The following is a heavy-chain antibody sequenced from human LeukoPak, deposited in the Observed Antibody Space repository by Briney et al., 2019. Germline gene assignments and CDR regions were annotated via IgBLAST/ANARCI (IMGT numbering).Heavy chain of an antibody. Sequence: ASVKVSCKASGYTFTGYYMHWVRQAPGQGLEWMGWINPNSGGTNYAQKFQGRVTMTRATSISTAYMELNRLRFDDTAIYYCARQQLGEDWFDPWGQGTLVTVSS. CDR1: GYTFTGYY. CDR3: ARQQLGEDWFDP. J-gene: IGHJ5*02. V-gene: IGHV1-2*02. D-gene: IGHD1-1*01. CDR2: INPNSGGT.